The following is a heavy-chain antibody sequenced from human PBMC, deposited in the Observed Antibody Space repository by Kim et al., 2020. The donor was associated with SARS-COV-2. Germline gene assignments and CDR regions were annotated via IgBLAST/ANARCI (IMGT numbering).Heavy chain of an antibody. CDR1: GYSFTSYW. J-gene: IGHJ4*02. Sequence: GESLKISCKGSGYSFTSYWIGWVRQMPGKGLEWMGIIYPGDFDTRYSPSFQGQVTISADKSITTAYLQWSSLKASDTAMYYCARHGRAMGPPRDYWGQGTLVTVSS. D-gene: IGHD5-18*01. CDR2: IYPGDFDT. V-gene: IGHV5-51*01. CDR3: ARHGRAMGPPRDY.